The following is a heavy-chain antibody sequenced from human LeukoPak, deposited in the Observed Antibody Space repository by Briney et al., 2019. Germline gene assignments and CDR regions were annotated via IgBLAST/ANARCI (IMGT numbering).Heavy chain of an antibody. V-gene: IGHV1-18*01. D-gene: IGHD2-21*01. CDR2: ISPYNDNT. J-gene: IGHJ3*02. CDR3: TRQYHFDTHGYSLDGFDI. Sequence: GASVKVSCKCSGYSFTTYIISWVRQAPGQGLEWVGWISPYNDNTNYAHTLQGRITMTTDSSTSTVYMELKSLGSDDTAVYYCTRQYHFDTHGYSLDGFDIWGQGTMLTVSS. CDR1: GYSFTTYI.